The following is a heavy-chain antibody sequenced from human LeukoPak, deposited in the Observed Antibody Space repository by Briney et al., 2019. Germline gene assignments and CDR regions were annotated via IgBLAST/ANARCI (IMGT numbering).Heavy chain of an antibody. CDR3: TKAGITGTNQDY. J-gene: IGHJ4*02. CDR2: ISYDGSNK. CDR1: GFTFRSYA. D-gene: IGHD1-7*01. V-gene: IGHV3-30*04. Sequence: GRSLRLSCAASGFTFRSYAMHWVRQAPGKGLEWVAVISYDGSNKYYADSVKGRFTISRDNSKNTLYLQMNSLRAEDTAVYYCTKAGITGTNQDYWGQGTLVTVSS.